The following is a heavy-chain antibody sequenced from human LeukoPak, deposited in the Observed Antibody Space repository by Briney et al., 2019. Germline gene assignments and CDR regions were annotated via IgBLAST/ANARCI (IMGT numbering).Heavy chain of an antibody. J-gene: IGHJ4*02. CDR1: GFTFSNYA. V-gene: IGHV3-23*01. D-gene: IGHD2/OR15-2a*01. CDR2: ITGRSDTT. Sequence: GGSLRLSCAASGFTFSNYAMSWVRQAPGKGLEWVSSITGRSDTTYYADSVKGRFTISRDNSKNTLYVQMNSLRAEDTAVYYCAGGDRKDRLVLVDYWGQGTVVTVCS. CDR3: AGGDRKDRLVLVDY.